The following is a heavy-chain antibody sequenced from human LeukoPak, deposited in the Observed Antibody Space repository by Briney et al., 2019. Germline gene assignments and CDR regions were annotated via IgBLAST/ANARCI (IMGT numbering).Heavy chain of an antibody. J-gene: IGHJ4*02. CDR1: GFIVSSNY. D-gene: IGHD1/OR15-1a*01. CDR3: ARGQNIPA. Sequence: GGSLRLSCAASGFIVSSNYMNWVRQAPGKGLEWVSVIYSGGSTYYADSVKGRFTISRDDSKNTLYLQMNSLRAEDTAVYYCARGQNIPAWGQGTLVTVSS. V-gene: IGHV3-53*01. CDR2: IYSGGST.